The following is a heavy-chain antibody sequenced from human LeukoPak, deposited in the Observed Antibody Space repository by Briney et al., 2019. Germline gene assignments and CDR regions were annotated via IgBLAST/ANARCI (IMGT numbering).Heavy chain of an antibody. V-gene: IGHV3-30*03. D-gene: IGHD2-2*01. CDR2: ISYDGSNK. CDR3: AREGLGFVPAAMAWFDP. CDR1: GFTFSSYG. J-gene: IGHJ5*02. Sequence: TGGSLRLSCAASGFTFSSYGMHWVRQAPGKGLEWVAVISYDGSNKYYADSVKGRFTISRDNSKNTLYLQMNSLRAEDTAVYYCAREGLGFVPAAMAWFDPWGQGTLVTVSS.